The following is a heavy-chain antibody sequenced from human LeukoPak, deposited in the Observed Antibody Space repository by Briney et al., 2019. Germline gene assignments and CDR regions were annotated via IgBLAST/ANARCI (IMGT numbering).Heavy chain of an antibody. J-gene: IGHJ3*02. Sequence: PSETLSLTCTVSGGSISSGSYYWSWIRQPAGKGLEWIGRIYTSGSTNYNPSLKSRVTISVDTSKSQFSLKLSSVTAADTAVYYCARGEKYYYDSSGYYEDAFDIWGQGTMVTVSS. CDR1: GGSISSGSYY. D-gene: IGHD3-22*01. CDR3: ARGEKYYYDSSGYYEDAFDI. CDR2: IYTSGST. V-gene: IGHV4-61*02.